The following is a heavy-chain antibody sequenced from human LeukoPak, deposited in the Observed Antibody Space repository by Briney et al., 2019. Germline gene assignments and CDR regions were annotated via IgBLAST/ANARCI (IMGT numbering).Heavy chain of an antibody. Sequence: ASVKVSCKASGYTCTSYDINWVRQATGQGLEWMGWMNPNSGNTGYAQKFQGRVTMTRNTSISTAYMELSSLRSEDTAVYYCARGSSGWYVGYYYYYYYMDVWGKGTTVTVSS. CDR3: ARGSSGWYVGYYYYYYYMDV. CDR1: GYTCTSYD. V-gene: IGHV1-8*01. D-gene: IGHD6-19*01. CDR2: MNPNSGNT. J-gene: IGHJ6*03.